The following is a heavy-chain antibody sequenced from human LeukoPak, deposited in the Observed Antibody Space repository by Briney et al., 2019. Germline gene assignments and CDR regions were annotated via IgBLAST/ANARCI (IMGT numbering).Heavy chain of an antibody. CDR2: INHSGST. V-gene: IGHV4-34*01. CDR3: ARGESSVSAADY. J-gene: IGHJ4*02. Sequence: SETLSLTCAVYGGSFSGYYWSWIRQPPGKGLEWIGEINHSGSTNYNPSLKSRVTISVDTSKNQFSLKLSSVTAADTAVYYCARGESSVSAADYWGQGTLVTVSS. D-gene: IGHD3-10*01. CDR1: GGSFSGYY.